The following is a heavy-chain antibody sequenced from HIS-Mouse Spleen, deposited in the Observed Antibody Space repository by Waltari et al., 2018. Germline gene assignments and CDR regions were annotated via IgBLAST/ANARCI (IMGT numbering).Heavy chain of an antibody. J-gene: IGHJ2*01. D-gene: IGHD6-13*01. CDR3: AREIPYSSSWYDWYFDL. CDR2: IYYSGRT. CDR1: GGSISSSSYY. V-gene: IGHV4-39*07. Sequence: QLQLQESGPGLVKPSETLSLTCTVSGGSISSSSYYWGWIHQPPGKGLEWIGSIYYSGRTDYNPALKSRVTISVDTSKNQFSLKLSSVTAADTAVYYCAREIPYSSSWYDWYFDLWGRGTLVTVSS.